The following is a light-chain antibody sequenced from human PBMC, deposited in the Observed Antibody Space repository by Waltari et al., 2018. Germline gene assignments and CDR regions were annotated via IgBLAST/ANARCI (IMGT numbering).Light chain of an antibody. J-gene: IGLJ3*02. Sequence: QSVLTQPPSASGTPGQRVTISCSGSLSNIESNTVTWYRQLPGTAPNPLFYGVNQRPSGVPDRFSVHKCGTSASLAISGLQSADEADYYCAGWDDSLNGPVFGGGTKLTVL. CDR3: AGWDDSLNGPV. V-gene: IGLV1-44*01. CDR1: LSNIESNT. CDR2: GVN.